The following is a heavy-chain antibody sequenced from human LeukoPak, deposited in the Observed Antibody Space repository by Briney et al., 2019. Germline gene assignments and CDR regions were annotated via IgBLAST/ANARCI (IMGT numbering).Heavy chain of an antibody. Sequence: SETLSLTCIVSGGSISSYYWSWIRQPPGEGLEWIGYIYHTGSNKYSPPLKSRVTMSVDTSKNQFSLKLSSVTAADTAVYYCARARYSNSWYAVDIWGQGTMVTVSS. CDR3: ARARYSNSWYAVDI. CDR1: GGSISSYY. CDR2: IYHTGSN. J-gene: IGHJ3*02. D-gene: IGHD6-13*01. V-gene: IGHV4-59*08.